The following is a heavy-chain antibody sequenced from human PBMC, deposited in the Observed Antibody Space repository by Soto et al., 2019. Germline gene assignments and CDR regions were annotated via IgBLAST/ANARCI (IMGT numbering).Heavy chain of an antibody. CDR2: TYSRSNCRH. D-gene: IGHD5-12*01. J-gene: IGHJ4*02. CDR3: ARGVASGGFDL. Sequence: SENLSLTCPVSGDSVSSNTAAWTWIRWSPSIVLEWLGRTYSRSNCRHYYGVSVKSRINVNPDTSKNHFSLQLNSVTPDATAAYYSARGVASGGFDLWGQGTLLTVSS. CDR1: GDSVSSNTAA. V-gene: IGHV6-1*01.